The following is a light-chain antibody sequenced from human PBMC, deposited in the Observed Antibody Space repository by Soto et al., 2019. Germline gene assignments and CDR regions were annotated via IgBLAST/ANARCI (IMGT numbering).Light chain of an antibody. CDR3: QQYGSSPRT. CDR1: QSVSSSY. V-gene: IGKV3-20*01. CDR2: GAS. Sequence: EIVLTQSPGTLSLSPGERATLSCRASQSVSSSYLAWYQQKPSQAPRLLIYGASSRATGIPDRFSGSGSGTDFTIIISRLEPEDFAVYYCQQYGSSPRTFGQGTKVEIK. J-gene: IGKJ1*01.